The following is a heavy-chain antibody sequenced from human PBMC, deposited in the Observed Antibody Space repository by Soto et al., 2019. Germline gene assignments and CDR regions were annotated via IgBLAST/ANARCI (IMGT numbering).Heavy chain of an antibody. V-gene: IGHV1-69*02. Sequence: SVKVSCKASGGTFSSYTISWVRQAPGQGLEWMGRIIPILGIANYAQKFQGRVTITADKSTSTAYMELSSLRSEDTAVYYCATGYDYIWGSYRRGYWYFDLWGRGTLVTVSS. J-gene: IGHJ2*01. CDR3: ATGYDYIWGSYRRGYWYFDL. CDR2: IIPILGIA. D-gene: IGHD3-16*02. CDR1: GGTFSSYT.